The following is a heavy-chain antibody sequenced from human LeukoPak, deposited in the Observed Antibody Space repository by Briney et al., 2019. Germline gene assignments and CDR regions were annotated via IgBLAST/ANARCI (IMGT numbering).Heavy chain of an antibody. Sequence: GGSLRLSCAASGFTFSSYWMHWVRRGPGKGLVWVSRINSDGSSISYADSVKGRFTISRDNAKNTLYLQINSLRAEDTAVYYCARVRWGGLYYFDYWGQGTLVTVSS. V-gene: IGHV3-74*01. CDR1: GFTFSSYW. CDR3: ARVRWGGLYYFDY. CDR2: INSDGSSI. D-gene: IGHD3-16*01. J-gene: IGHJ4*02.